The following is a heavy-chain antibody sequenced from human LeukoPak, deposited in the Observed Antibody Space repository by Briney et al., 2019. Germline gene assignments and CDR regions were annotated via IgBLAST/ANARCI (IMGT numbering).Heavy chain of an antibody. J-gene: IGHJ4*02. Sequence: SETLSLTCAVSGYSISSDNYWVWIRQPPGQGLEWTGGIYHSGSTYYNPSLKSRVTMSVDTSKNQFSLKLSSVTAADTAVYYCARAPRDSSSSNYMRRFDYWGQGTLATVSS. CDR3: ARAPRDSSSSNYMRRFDY. CDR2: IYHSGST. V-gene: IGHV4-38-2*01. D-gene: IGHD3-22*01. CDR1: GYSISSDNY.